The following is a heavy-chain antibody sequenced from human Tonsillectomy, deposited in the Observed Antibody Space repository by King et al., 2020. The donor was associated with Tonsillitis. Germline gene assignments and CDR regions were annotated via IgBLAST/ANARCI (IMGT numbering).Heavy chain of an antibody. D-gene: IGHD2-21*02. CDR3: ARSILNTALRYFYY. V-gene: IGHV4-30-4*01. Sequence: VQLQEPGPGLVKPSQTLSLICSVSGDSISTGDYYWNWIRHSPGKGLEWIGYIFRSGTTHYNPSVQSRITMSLDTSRNHFSLELNSVTAADTTVYYCARSILNTALRYFYYWAREPWSPSP. J-gene: IGHJ4*02. CDR2: IFRSGTT. CDR1: GDSISTGDYY.